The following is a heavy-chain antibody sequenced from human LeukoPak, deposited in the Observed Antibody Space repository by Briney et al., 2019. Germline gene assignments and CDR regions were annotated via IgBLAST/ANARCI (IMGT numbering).Heavy chain of an antibody. CDR3: AREGGGYCTNGVCYTGDYFDY. D-gene: IGHD2-8*01. Sequence: GGSLRLSCAASGFTFSSYWMSWVRQAPGKGLEWVANIKQDGSEKYYVDSVKGRFTISRDNAKNSLYLQMNSLRAEDTAVYYCAREGGGYCTNGVCYTGDYFDYWGQGTLVTVSS. J-gene: IGHJ4*02. CDR2: IKQDGSEK. V-gene: IGHV3-7*01. CDR1: GFTFSSYW.